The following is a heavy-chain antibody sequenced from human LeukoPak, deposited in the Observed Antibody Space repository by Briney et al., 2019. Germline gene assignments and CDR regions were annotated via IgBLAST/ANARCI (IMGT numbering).Heavy chain of an antibody. CDR3: ARGVHEEFPELAAAGLRPRRSYSGMDV. CDR2: VFPGDSDT. Sequence: GESLKISCRASGYRFADYWITWVRQRPGKGLEWMGIVFPGDSDTKYSPSFQGQVTISADRSISTAYLQWRFLKASDSAMYYCARGVHEEFPELAAAGLRPRRSYSGMDVWGLGTTVTVSS. CDR1: GYRFADYW. D-gene: IGHD6-13*01. V-gene: IGHV5-51*01. J-gene: IGHJ6*02.